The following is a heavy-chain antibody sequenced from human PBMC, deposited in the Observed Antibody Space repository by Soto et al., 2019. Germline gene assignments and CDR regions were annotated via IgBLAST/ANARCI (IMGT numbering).Heavy chain of an antibody. CDR2: TYYRSKWYN. CDR1: GDSVSSNNAT. V-gene: IGHV6-1*01. J-gene: IGHJ4*02. CDR3: ARGVTLPGTLDY. Sequence: KQSQTLSLTCAISGDSVSSNNATWNWIRQSPSRGLEWLGRTYYRSKWYNDYAESVKSQITINPDTSKNQFSLQLNSVTPEDTAVYYCARGVTLPGTLDYWGQGTLVTVSS. D-gene: IGHD3-10*01.